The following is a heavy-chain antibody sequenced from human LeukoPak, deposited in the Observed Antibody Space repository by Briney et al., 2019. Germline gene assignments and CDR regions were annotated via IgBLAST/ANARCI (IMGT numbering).Heavy chain of an antibody. CDR2: ISAYNGNT. Sequence: ASVKVSCKASGYTFTSYGISWVRQAPGQGLEWMGWISAYNGNTNYAQKLQGRVTMTTDTSTSTAYMELRSLRSDDTAVYYCARDPPYDTSGYYFDYWGQGILVTVSS. CDR1: GYTFTSYG. CDR3: ARDPPYDTSGYYFDY. J-gene: IGHJ4*02. V-gene: IGHV1-18*01. D-gene: IGHD3-22*01.